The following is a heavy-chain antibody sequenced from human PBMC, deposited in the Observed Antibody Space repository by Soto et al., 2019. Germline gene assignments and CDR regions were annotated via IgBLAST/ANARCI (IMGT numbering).Heavy chain of an antibody. CDR1: GFTFSSYA. D-gene: IGHD6-13*01. Sequence: GGSLRLSCSASGFTFSSYAMHWVRQAPGKGLEYVSAISSNGGSTYYADSVKGRFTISRDNSKNTLYLQMSSLRAEDTAVYYCVKGDSSSWYRVNWFDPWGQGTLVTVSS. J-gene: IGHJ5*02. V-gene: IGHV3-64D*08. CDR3: VKGDSSSWYRVNWFDP. CDR2: ISSNGGST.